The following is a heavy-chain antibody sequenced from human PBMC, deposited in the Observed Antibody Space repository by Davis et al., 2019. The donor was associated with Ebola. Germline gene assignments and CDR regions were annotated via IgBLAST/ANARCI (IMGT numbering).Heavy chain of an antibody. CDR2: TYYNSKWFR. D-gene: IGHD2-8*02. CDR3: VKGWASTGLNH. CDR1: GDSVSSGG. V-gene: IGHV6-1*01. J-gene: IGHJ5*02. Sequence: PSETLSLTCAISGDSVSSGGWNWIRQSPSGGLEWLGRTYYNSKWFRDYAVSVKSRITINLDTSKNHFSLQLSSVTPEDTAVYYCVKGWASTGLNHWGQGTLVTVSS.